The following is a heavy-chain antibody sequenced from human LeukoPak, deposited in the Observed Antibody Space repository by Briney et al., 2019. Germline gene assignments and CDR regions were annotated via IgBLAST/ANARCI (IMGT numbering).Heavy chain of an antibody. CDR2: ISPNSGGT. D-gene: IGHD1-26*01. Sequence: ASVKVSCKASGYTFTGYYMHWVRQAPGQGLEWMGWISPNSGGTNYAQKFQGRVTMTRDTSISTAYMELSRLRSDDTAVYYCARGPLGGSYSYYYYYYMDVWGKGTTVTVSS. V-gene: IGHV1-2*02. CDR3: ARGPLGGSYSYYYYYYMDV. CDR1: GYTFTGYY. J-gene: IGHJ6*03.